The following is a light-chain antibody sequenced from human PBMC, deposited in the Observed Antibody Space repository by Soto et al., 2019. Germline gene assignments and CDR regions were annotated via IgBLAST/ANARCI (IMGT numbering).Light chain of an antibody. Sequence: QSALTQPRSVSGSPGQSVTISCTGTSSDVGGYNYVSWYQQHPGKAPKLVISDVTNRPSGVSDRFSGSKSGNTASLTISGLQPEDEADYYCSSYTLTATLFGGGTKLTVL. CDR3: SSYTLTATL. V-gene: IGLV2-11*01. J-gene: IGLJ2*01. CDR1: SSDVGGYNY. CDR2: DVT.